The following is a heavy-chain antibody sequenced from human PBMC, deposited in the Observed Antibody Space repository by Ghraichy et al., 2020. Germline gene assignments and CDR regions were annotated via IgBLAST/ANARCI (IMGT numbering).Heavy chain of an antibody. CDR2: INSDGSST. V-gene: IGHV3-74*01. CDR3: AREWLLDWFDP. Sequence: GGLRLSCAASGFTFSSYWMHWVRQAPGKGLVWVSRINSDGSSTSYADSVKGRFTISRDNAKNTLYLQMNSLRAEDTAVYYCAREWLLDWFDPWGQGTLVTVSS. D-gene: IGHD3-22*01. J-gene: IGHJ5*02. CDR1: GFTFSSYW.